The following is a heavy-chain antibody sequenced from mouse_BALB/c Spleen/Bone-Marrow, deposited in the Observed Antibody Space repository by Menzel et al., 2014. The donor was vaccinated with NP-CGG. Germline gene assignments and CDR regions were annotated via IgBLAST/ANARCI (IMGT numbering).Heavy chain of an antibody. Sequence: QVHVKQSGAKLVRPGVSVKISCKGSGYTFTDHAIHWVKRSHAKSLEWIGVISGYYGDAIYNKKFKGKATMTVDKSSSTAYMELARLTSEDSAIYYCARSGKVRNAMDYWGQGTSVTVSS. D-gene: IGHD2-14*01. CDR1: GYTFTDHA. CDR2: ISGYYGDA. CDR3: ARSGKVRNAMDY. V-gene: IGHV1S137*01. J-gene: IGHJ4*01.